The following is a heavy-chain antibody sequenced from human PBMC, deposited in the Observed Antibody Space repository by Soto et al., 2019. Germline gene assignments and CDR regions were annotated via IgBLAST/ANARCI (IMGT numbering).Heavy chain of an antibody. CDR2: INPNSGGT. J-gene: IGHJ6*02. D-gene: IGHD3-3*01. CDR1: GYTFTGYY. CDR3: ARDNYDFWSGYRQNYGMDV. Sequence: GASVKVSCKASGYTFTGYYMHWVRQAPGQGLEWVGWINPNSGGTNYAQKFQGRVTMTRDTSVSTAYMELSRLRSDDTAVYYCARDNYDFWSGYRQNYGMDVWGQGTTVTVSS. V-gene: IGHV1-2*02.